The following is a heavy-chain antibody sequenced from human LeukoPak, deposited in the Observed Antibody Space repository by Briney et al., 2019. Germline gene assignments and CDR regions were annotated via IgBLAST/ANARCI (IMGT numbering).Heavy chain of an antibody. D-gene: IGHD3-10*01. CDR1: GYTFTSYG. J-gene: IGHJ5*02. V-gene: IGHV1-18*01. CDR3: ARTLYPMVRGPSSGWFDP. CDR2: ISAYNGNT. Sequence: GASVKVSCKASGYTFTSYGISWVRQAPGQGLEWMGWISAYNGNTNYAQKLQGRVTMTTDTSTSTAYMELRSLRSDDTAVYYCARTLYPMVRGPSSGWFDPWGQGTLVTVSS.